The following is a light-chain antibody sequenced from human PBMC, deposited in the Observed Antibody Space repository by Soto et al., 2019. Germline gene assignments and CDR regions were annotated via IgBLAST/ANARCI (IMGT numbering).Light chain of an antibody. CDR3: QKYNDWPLT. V-gene: IGKV3-15*01. CDR2: GVS. J-gene: IGKJ1*01. Sequence: EIVMTQSPATLSVSPGERATLSCRASQSVSNNLAWYQQKPGQAPRLLIYGVSTRATGVPARFSGSGSGTEFTLTISTLQSEDLAVYYCQKYNDWPLTFGQGTKVEIK. CDR1: QSVSNN.